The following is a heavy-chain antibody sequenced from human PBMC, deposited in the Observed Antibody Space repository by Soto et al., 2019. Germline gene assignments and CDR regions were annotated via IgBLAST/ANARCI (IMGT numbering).Heavy chain of an antibody. D-gene: IGHD3-10*01. CDR1: GFTFSSYA. Sequence: GGSLRLSCAASGFTFSSYAMSWVRQAPGKGLEWVSAISGSGGSTYYADSVKGRFTISRDNSKNTLYLQMNSLRAEDTAVYYCAKDVYSGWFGELLRGEKDYWGQGTLVTVSS. V-gene: IGHV3-23*01. CDR2: ISGSGGST. CDR3: AKDVYSGWFGELLRGEKDY. J-gene: IGHJ4*02.